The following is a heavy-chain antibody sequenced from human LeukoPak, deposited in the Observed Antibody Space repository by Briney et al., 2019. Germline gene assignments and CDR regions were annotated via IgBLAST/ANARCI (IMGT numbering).Heavy chain of an antibody. CDR2: IKQDGSEK. Sequence: PGGSLRLSCAASGLTFSSYWMSWVRQAPGKGLEWVAYIKQDGSEKYYVDSVKGRFTISRDNAKNSLYLQMNSLRAEDTAVYYCARYSGDYFSDYFDYWGQGTLVTVSS. CDR1: GLTFSSYW. CDR3: ARYSGDYFSDYFDY. J-gene: IGHJ4*02. V-gene: IGHV3-7*01. D-gene: IGHD4-17*01.